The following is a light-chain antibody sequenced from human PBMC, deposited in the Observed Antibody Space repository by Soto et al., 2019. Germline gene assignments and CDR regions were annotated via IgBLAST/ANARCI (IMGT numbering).Light chain of an antibody. CDR2: AAS. CDR1: QTINSY. J-gene: IGKJ1*01. V-gene: IGKV1-39*01. Sequence: DIPMTQSPSSLSASVGDRVTITCRASQTINSYVNWYQQKPGKAPKLPIYAASSLQRGVPSRLSGSESGTDFTLTISRLQPEDFATYYCQQTYSNPPWTFGQGTKVEVK. CDR3: QQTYSNPPWT.